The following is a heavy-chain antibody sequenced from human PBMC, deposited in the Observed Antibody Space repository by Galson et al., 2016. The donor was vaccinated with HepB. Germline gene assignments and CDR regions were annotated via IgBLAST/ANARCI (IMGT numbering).Heavy chain of an antibody. V-gene: IGHV3-53*01. Sequence: SLRLSCAASGFTVGNNFMSWVRQAPGKGLEWVSLIYSGGTTSYADSVKGRFTISRDNSKNMRYLQMNSLRAEDTAVYYCATRRIVGATDGSWGQGTLVTVSS. CDR2: IYSGGTT. D-gene: IGHD1-26*01. J-gene: IGHJ4*02. CDR1: GFTVGNNF. CDR3: ATRRIVGATDGS.